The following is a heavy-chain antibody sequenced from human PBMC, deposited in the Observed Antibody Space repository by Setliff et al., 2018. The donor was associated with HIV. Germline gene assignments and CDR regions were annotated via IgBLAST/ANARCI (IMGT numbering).Heavy chain of an antibody. J-gene: IGHJ5*01. CDR3: ARGLLDRSGHRSDCFDS. CDR2: IYHSGST. D-gene: IGHD3-22*01. V-gene: IGHV4-38-2*01. CDR1: GFSISSGYY. Sequence: SETLSLTCAVSGFSISSGYYWGWIWQPPGKGLEWIGTIYHSGSTYFSPSLKSRVTVSVDTSKNQFSLRLRSVTAADTAVYYCARGLLDRSGHRSDCFDSWGRGTPVTVSS.